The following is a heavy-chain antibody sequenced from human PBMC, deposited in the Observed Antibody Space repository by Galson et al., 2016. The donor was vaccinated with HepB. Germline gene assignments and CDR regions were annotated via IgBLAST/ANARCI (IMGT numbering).Heavy chain of an antibody. Sequence: SLRLSCAPSGFSSSTYWMNWVRQAPGKGLVWVSHINPDGTSTAYADSVKGRFTFSRDNAKNTLSLQLNSLRVEDTAMYYCVRDGEGTTPYDLWGQGTLVTVSS. CDR2: INPDGTST. V-gene: IGHV3-74*01. J-gene: IGHJ4*02. CDR1: GFSSSTYW. D-gene: IGHD1-7*01. CDR3: VRDGEGTTPYDL.